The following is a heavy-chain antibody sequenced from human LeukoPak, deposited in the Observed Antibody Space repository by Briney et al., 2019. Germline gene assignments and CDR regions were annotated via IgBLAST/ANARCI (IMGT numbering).Heavy chain of an antibody. D-gene: IGHD2-15*01. Sequence: PSETLSLTCTVSGGSFSSSSCYWGWIRQPPGKGLEWIGSIYYSGSTYYNPSLKSRVTISVDTSKNQFSLKLSSVTAADTAVYYCARRNRSHSSDYWGQGTLVTVSS. CDR1: GGSFSSSSCY. J-gene: IGHJ4*02. V-gene: IGHV4-39*01. CDR2: IYYSGST. CDR3: ARRNRSHSSDY.